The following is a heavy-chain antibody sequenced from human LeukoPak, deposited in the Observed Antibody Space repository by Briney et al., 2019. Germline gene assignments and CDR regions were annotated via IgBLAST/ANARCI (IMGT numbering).Heavy chain of an antibody. J-gene: IGHJ5*02. D-gene: IGHD3-9*01. CDR1: GYTFTNYG. CDR2: IIPIFGTA. V-gene: IGHV1-69*13. Sequence: SVKVSCKASGYTFTNYGISWVRQAPGQGLEWMGGIIPIFGTANYAQKFQGRVTITADESTSTAYMELSSLRSEDTAVYYCARGYYDILTGRYNWFDPWGQGTLVTVSS. CDR3: ARGYYDILTGRYNWFDP.